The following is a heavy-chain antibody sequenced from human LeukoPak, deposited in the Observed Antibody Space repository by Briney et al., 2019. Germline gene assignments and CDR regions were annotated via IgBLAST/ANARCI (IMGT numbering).Heavy chain of an antibody. CDR1: GYSVAGVFY. D-gene: IGHD5-18*01. CDR3: ARDRRYSYGYSGPDY. V-gene: IGHV4-38-2*02. CDR2: MYHSGST. Sequence: SETLSLTCTVSGYSVAGVFYWGWIRQPPGKGLEWIGNMYHSGSTYYNPSLNNRVTISVDTSKNQFSLKVNSVTAADTAVYYCARDRRYSYGYSGPDYWGQGILVTVSS. J-gene: IGHJ4*02.